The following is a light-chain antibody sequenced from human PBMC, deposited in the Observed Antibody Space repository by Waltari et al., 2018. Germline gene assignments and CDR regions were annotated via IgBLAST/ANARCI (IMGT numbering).Light chain of an antibody. J-gene: IGKJ1*01. CDR1: QSVHSRY. V-gene: IGKV3-20*01. CDR3: HQYGTSPWT. CDR2: GAT. Sequence: EIVLTQSPGTLSLPPGDRATLSCRASQSVHSRYLAWYQQKPGQAPRLLISGATSGAIGIPDRFSGSGSGTDFTLTISRLEPEDFAVYYCHQYGTSPWTFGRGTKVEIK.